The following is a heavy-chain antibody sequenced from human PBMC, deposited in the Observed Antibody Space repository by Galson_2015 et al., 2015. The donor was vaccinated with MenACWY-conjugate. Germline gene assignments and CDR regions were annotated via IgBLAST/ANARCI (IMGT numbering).Heavy chain of an antibody. D-gene: IGHD3-22*01. CDR3: ARGRDTGGHYDY. CDR1: GYTFTSYY. CDR2: IYPSGGTT. J-gene: IGHJ4*02. V-gene: IGHV1-46*01. Sequence: SVKVSCKASGYTFTSYYMNWVRQAPGQGLEWMGKIYPSGGTTGYAQKFQGRITMTSDTSTSTVYMELSSLRSEDTAVYYCARGRDTGGHYDYWGQGSLVTVSS.